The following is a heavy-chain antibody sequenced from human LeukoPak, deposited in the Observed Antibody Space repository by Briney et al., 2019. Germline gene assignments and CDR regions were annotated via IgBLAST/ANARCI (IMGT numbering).Heavy chain of an antibody. CDR1: GYSFTSYS. J-gene: IGHJ4*02. Sequence: GESLKISCKGSGYSFTSYSIGWVRQLPGKGLEWMGIIYPGDSDTRYSPSFQGQVTISADKSISTAYLQWSSLKASDTAMDDCARRDSSGWWLDYWGQGTLVTVSS. CDR2: IYPGDSDT. CDR3: ARRDSSGWWLDY. D-gene: IGHD6-19*01. V-gene: IGHV5-51*01.